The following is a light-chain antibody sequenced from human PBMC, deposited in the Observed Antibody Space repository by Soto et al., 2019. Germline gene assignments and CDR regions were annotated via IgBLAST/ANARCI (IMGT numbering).Light chain of an antibody. CDR2: AVT. Sequence: QSALTQPPSASGSPGQSVTISCTGTSSDVGGYNYVSWYQQYPGRAPKLMIYAVTKRPSGVPDRFSGSKSGNTASLTVSGLQAEDEAEYYCSSYAASNNFYFVFGGGTKLTVL. V-gene: IGLV2-8*01. CDR1: SSDVGGYNY. J-gene: IGLJ3*02. CDR3: SSYAASNNFYFV.